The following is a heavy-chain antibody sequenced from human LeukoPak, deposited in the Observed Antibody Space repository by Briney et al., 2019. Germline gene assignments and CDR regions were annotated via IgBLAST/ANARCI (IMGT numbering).Heavy chain of an antibody. Sequence: GGSLRLSCAASGFTFSIYAMSWVRQAPGKGLEWGSGISGSGGSTYYADSVKGRFTISRDNSKNTLYLQMNSLRAEDTAVYYCAKAEELSITGTLLFDYWGQGTLVTVSS. CDR1: GFTFSIYA. V-gene: IGHV3-23*01. D-gene: IGHD1-7*01. J-gene: IGHJ4*02. CDR3: AKAEELSITGTLLFDY. CDR2: ISGSGGST.